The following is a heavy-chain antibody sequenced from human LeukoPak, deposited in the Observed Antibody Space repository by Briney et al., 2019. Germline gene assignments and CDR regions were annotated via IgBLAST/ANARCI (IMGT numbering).Heavy chain of an antibody. CDR2: IIPIFGTT. Sequence: SVKVSCKASGGTFNSYAISWVRQAPGQGLEWMGGIIPIFGTTNYARKFRGRVTLTADKSTRTAYMELSSLRSEDTAVYYCARAIRGSKIASRYYFYYMDIWGKGTTVTVSS. D-gene: IGHD3-10*01. CDR3: ARAIRGSKIASRYYFYYMDI. V-gene: IGHV1-69*06. J-gene: IGHJ6*03. CDR1: GGTFNSYA.